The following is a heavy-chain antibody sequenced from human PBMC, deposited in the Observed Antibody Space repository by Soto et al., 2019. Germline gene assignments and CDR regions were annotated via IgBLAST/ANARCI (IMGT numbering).Heavy chain of an antibody. J-gene: IGHJ6*03. CDR1: GDSVSSNSAA. Sequence: QSQTLSLTCAISGDSVSSNSAAWNWIRQSPSRGLEWLGRTYYRSKWYNDYAVSVKSRITINPDTSKNQFSLQLNSVTPEDTAVYYCASTATAGGGDYYYYYMDVWGKGTTVTVSS. V-gene: IGHV6-1*01. CDR3: ASTATAGGGDYYYYYMDV. CDR2: TYYRSKWYN. D-gene: IGHD2-21*02.